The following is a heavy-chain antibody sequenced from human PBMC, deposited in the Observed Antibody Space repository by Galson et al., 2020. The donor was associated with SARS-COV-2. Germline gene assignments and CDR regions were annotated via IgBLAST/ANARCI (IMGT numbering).Heavy chain of an antibody. CDR1: GGSISSYY. D-gene: IGHD5-18*01. CDR3: AAGYSYGQGLDY. CDR2: IYTSGST. V-gene: IGHV4-4*07. Sequence: TLSLTCPVSGGSISSYYWSWIRQPAGKGLEWIGRIYTSGSTNYNPSLESRVTMSVDTSKNQFSVKLSSVTAADTAVYYCAAGYSYGQGLDYWGQGTLVTVSS. J-gene: IGHJ4*02.